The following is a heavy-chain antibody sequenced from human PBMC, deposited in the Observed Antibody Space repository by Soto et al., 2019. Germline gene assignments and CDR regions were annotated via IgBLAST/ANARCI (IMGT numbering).Heavy chain of an antibody. CDR3: ARDSRSGYYFDN. CDR2: TYHSGGA. J-gene: IGHJ4*02. D-gene: IGHD3-22*01. Sequence: QLQLQESGSGLVKPSQTLSLTCVVSGDSISSGGYSWNWIRQPPGKGQEWIGHTYHSGGALYNPSLDSRVSISVDKSKNHFSLRRTSVTAADTAVYYCARDSRSGYYFDNWGQGTLVTVSS. CDR1: GDSISSGGYS. V-gene: IGHV4-30-2*01.